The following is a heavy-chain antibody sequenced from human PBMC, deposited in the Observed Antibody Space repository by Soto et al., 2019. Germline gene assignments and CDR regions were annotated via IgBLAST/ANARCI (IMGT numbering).Heavy chain of an antibody. V-gene: IGHV3-23*01. CDR1: GFTFSSYA. CDR3: AKDLMAGCTVVPAATNWFDP. CDR2: ISGSGGST. Sequence: EVQLLESGGGLVQPGGSLRLSCAASGFTFSSYAMSWVRQAPGKGLEWVSAISGSGGSTYYADSVKGRFTISRDNSKNTLYLQINSLRAEDTAVYYCAKDLMAGCTVVPAATNWFDPWGQGTLVTVSS. D-gene: IGHD2-2*01. J-gene: IGHJ5*02.